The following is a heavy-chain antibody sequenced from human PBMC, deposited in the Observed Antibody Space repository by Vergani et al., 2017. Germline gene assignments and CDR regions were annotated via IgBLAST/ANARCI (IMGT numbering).Heavy chain of an antibody. J-gene: IGHJ4*02. Sequence: VQLVESGGGVVQPGTSLRLSCAASGFTFDDYAMHWVRQAPGKGLEWVSAISGSGGSTYYADSVKGRFTISRDNSKNTLYLQMNSLRAEDTAVYYCAKSRFGGVIEYFDYWGQGTLVTVSS. D-gene: IGHD3-16*02. CDR2: ISGSGGST. CDR3: AKSRFGGVIEYFDY. CDR1: GFTFDDYA. V-gene: IGHV3-23*04.